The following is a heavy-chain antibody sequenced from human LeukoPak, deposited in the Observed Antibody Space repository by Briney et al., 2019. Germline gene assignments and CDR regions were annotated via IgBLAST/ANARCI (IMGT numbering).Heavy chain of an antibody. J-gene: IGHJ3*02. CDR3: ASGLYGSGRAWAFDI. V-gene: IGHV4-4*02. Sequence: SDTLSLTCAVSGDSISSSHWWSWVRQPPGKGLEWIGEIYHSGSTNYNPSLKSRVTILVDKSRNQFSLKLSSVSAADTAVYYCASGLYGSGRAWAFDIWGQGTMVTVSS. CDR2: IYHSGST. D-gene: IGHD3-10*01. CDR1: GDSISSSHW.